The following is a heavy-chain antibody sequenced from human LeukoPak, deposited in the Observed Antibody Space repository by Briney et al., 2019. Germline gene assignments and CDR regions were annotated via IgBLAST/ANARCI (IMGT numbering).Heavy chain of an antibody. J-gene: IGHJ4*02. CDR3: ATTEHYRRYFDY. V-gene: IGHV3-23*01. D-gene: IGHD3-3*02. CDR2: ISGSGGNT. CDR1: GFTFSNNP. Sequence: GGSLRLSCVGSGFTFSNNPLSWVRQAPGKGLEWVSAISGSGGNTYYADSVRGRFTISRDNSKNTLFLQMNTLRADDTAVYYCATTEHYRRYFDYWGQGTLVTVSS.